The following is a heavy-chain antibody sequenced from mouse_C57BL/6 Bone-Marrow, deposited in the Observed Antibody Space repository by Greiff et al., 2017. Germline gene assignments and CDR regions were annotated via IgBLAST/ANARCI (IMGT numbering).Heavy chain of an antibody. V-gene: IGHV1-69*01. Sequence: VQLQQPGAELVMPGASVKLSCKASGYTFTSYWMHWVKQRPGQGLEWIGEIDPSDSYTNYNQKFKGKSTLTVDKSSSTAYMQLSSLTSEDSAVYYCAREALYYGSSIYWYFDVWGTGTTVTVSS. CDR2: IDPSDSYT. CDR1: GYTFTSYW. J-gene: IGHJ1*03. D-gene: IGHD1-1*01. CDR3: AREALYYGSSIYWYFDV.